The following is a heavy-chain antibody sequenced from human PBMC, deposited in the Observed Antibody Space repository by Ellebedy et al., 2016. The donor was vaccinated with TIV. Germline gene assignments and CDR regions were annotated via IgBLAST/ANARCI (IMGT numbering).Heavy chain of an antibody. CDR2: FSVYNGNT. CDR3: ARDLRGSLKGGY. V-gene: IGHV1-18*04. CDR1: GYTFSIFG. Sequence: AASVKVSCKASGYTFSIFGFSWVRQAPGQGLAWMGWFSVYNGNTNYAQKFQGRVTMTTDTSTSTAYMELRSLRSDDTAVYYCARDLRGSLKGGYWGQGTLVTVSS. J-gene: IGHJ4*02. D-gene: IGHD2-8*01.